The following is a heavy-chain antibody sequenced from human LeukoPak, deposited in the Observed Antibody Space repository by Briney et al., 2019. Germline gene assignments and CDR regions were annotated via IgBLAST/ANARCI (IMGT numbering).Heavy chain of an antibody. CDR1: GLTVSSNY. D-gene: IGHD6-13*01. J-gene: IGHJ4*02. CDR2: TYSGGTT. Sequence: GGSLRLSCAASGLTVSSNYMNWVRQAPGKGLEWVSVTYSGGTTYYADSVKGSFTISRDNAKNSLYLQVNSLRAEDTAVYYCARPTIAAAGNFEYWGQGTLVTVSS. CDR3: ARPTIAAAGNFEY. V-gene: IGHV3-66*01.